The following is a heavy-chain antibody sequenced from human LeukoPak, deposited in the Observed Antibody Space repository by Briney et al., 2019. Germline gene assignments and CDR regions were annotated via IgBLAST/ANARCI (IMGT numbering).Heavy chain of an antibody. J-gene: IGHJ6*02. V-gene: IGHV4-59*01. CDR1: GGSISSYY. CDR2: IYYSGST. CDR3: AREKVPRRNYDILTGYVYYGMDV. Sequence: SETLSLTCTVSGGSISSYYWSWIRQPPGKGLEWIGYIYYSGSTNYNPSLRSRVTISVDTSKNQFSLKLSSVTAADTAVYYCAREKVPRRNYDILTGYVYYGMDVWGQGTTVTVSS. D-gene: IGHD3-9*01.